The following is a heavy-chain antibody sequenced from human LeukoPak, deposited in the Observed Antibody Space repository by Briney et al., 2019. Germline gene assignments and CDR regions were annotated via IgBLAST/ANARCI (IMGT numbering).Heavy chain of an antibody. CDR3: ARERRNGDYSIGDAFDI. V-gene: IGHV4-4*07. CDR2: IYTSGST. CDR1: GGSISSYY. D-gene: IGHD4-17*01. Sequence: SETPSLTCTVSGGSISSYYWSWIRQPAGKGLEWIGRIYTSGSTNYNPSLKSRVTMSVDTSKNQFSLKLSSVTAADTAVYYCARERRNGDYSIGDAFDIWGQGTMVTVSS. J-gene: IGHJ3*02.